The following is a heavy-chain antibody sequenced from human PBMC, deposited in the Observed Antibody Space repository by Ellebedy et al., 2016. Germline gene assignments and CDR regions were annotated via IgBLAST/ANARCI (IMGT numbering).Heavy chain of an antibody. CDR1: RDSMDNYH. CDR3: ARLRGDRSANFDY. V-gene: IGHV4-59*08. J-gene: IGHJ4*02. CDR2: IYYSGKT. D-gene: IGHD2-21*02. Sequence: SETLSLTCTVSRDSMDNYHWGWIRQSPGMRLEWIAYIYYSGKTNCNPSLKSRVTISVDTSKNQFSLKLSSVTAADTAVYYCARLRGDRSANFDYWGQGSLVTVSS.